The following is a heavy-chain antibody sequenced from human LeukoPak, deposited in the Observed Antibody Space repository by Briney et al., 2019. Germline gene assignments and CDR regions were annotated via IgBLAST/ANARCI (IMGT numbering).Heavy chain of an antibody. CDR2: ISSSSSYI. Sequence: GGSLRLSCAASGFTFSSYSMNWVRQAPGQGLEWVSSISSSSSYIYYADSVKGRFTISRDNAKNSLYLQMNSLRAEDTAVYYCARDGLRGLTHFDYWGQGTLVTVSS. CDR1: GFTFSSYS. V-gene: IGHV3-21*01. J-gene: IGHJ4*02. D-gene: IGHD1-14*01. CDR3: ARDGLRGLTHFDY.